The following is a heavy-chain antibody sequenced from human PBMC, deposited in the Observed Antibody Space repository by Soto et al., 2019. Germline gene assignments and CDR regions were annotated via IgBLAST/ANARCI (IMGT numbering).Heavy chain of an antibody. CDR1: GFTFSSYW. V-gene: IGHV3-48*01. Sequence: PGGSLRLSCAASGFTFSSYWMSWVRQAPGKGLEWVSYISRGSNTIWYGDSVKGRFTISKDNSKNTLYLQMNSLRAEDTAVYFCVKGAWLDYWGQGNMVTVSS. CDR3: VKGAWLDY. CDR2: ISRGSNTI. J-gene: IGHJ4*02.